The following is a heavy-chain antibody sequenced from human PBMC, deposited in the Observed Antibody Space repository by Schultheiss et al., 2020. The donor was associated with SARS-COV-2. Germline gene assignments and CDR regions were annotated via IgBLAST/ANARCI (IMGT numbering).Heavy chain of an antibody. Sequence: GGSLRLSCAASGFTFSSYWIHWVRQAPGKGLECVSLISWDGGSTYYADSVKGRFTFSRDNSKNTLYLQMNSLRAEDTAVYYCARDWFGDYWGQGTLVTVSS. CDR3: ARDWFGDY. V-gene: IGHV3-NL1*01. CDR2: ISWDGGST. CDR1: GFTFSSYW. D-gene: IGHD3-10*01. J-gene: IGHJ4*02.